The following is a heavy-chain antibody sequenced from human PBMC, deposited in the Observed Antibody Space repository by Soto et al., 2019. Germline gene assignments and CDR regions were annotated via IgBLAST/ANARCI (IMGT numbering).Heavy chain of an antibody. D-gene: IGHD3-9*01. CDR2: ISGSDDRT. CDR3: TKGGRGIDIFFDS. CDR1: GFTFSNYA. V-gene: IGHV3-23*01. J-gene: IGHJ4*02. Sequence: ESGGGLEQPGGSLRLSCVASGFTFSNYAMNWIRQAPGKGLEWVSSISGSDDRTFFADSVKGRFTISRDNSKDTVFLQMNNLRGEDTALYYCTKGGRGIDIFFDSWGQGTLVSVSS.